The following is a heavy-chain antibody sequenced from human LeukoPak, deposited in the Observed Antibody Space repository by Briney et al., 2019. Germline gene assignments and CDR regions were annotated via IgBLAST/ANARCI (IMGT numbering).Heavy chain of an antibody. D-gene: IGHD2-21*02. CDR3: ARRSVVTAINFDTFDI. CDR1: GGSISSYY. J-gene: IGHJ3*02. CDR2: IYSTGST. Sequence: SETLSLTCTVSGGSISSYYWNWIRQLPGMGLEWIGYIYSTGSTNYNPSLRGRVIISLDTSKNQFSLELSSVTAADTALYYCARRSVVTAINFDTFDIWGQGTMATVSS. V-gene: IGHV4-59*08.